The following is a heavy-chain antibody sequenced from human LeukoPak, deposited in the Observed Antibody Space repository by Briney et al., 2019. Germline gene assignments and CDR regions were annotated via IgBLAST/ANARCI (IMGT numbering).Heavy chain of an antibody. V-gene: IGHV4-4*02. CDR1: GVSISSSNW. Sequence: SETLSLTCAVSGVSISSSNWWSWVRQPPGKGLEWIGEIYHSGSTNYNPSLKSRVTISVDKSKNQFSLKLSSVTAADTAVYYCARERQKGGYYYGSGIHPPAGYMDVWGKGTTVTVSS. CDR3: ARERQKGGYYYGSGIHPPAGYMDV. J-gene: IGHJ6*03. D-gene: IGHD3-10*01. CDR2: IYHSGST.